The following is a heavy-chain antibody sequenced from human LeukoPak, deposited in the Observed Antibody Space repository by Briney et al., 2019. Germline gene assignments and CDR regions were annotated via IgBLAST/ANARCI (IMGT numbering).Heavy chain of an antibody. CDR1: GGSISSGDYY. V-gene: IGHV4-39*01. D-gene: IGHD3-22*01. Sequence: SETLSLTCTVSGGSISSGDYYWGWIRQPPGKGLEWIGSIYYSGSTYYNPSLKSRVTISVDTSKNQFSLKLSSVTAADTAVYYCARLHHYYDSSTKPFDYWGQGTLVTVSS. CDR2: IYYSGST. CDR3: ARLHHYYDSSTKPFDY. J-gene: IGHJ4*02.